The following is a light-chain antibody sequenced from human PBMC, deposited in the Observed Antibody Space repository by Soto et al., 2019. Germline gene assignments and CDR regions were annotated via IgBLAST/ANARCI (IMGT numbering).Light chain of an antibody. J-gene: IGKJ1*01. CDR2: GAS. V-gene: IGKV3-15*01. CDR1: QSISSN. Sequence: ETVMTQSAATLSVSPGERATVSCRASQSISSNLAWYQQKPGQAPRLIIYGASTRVTGIPARCSGSGSGTEFTLTISSLQSEDFAVYYCQQYNNWPRTFGQGTKVEIK. CDR3: QQYNNWPRT.